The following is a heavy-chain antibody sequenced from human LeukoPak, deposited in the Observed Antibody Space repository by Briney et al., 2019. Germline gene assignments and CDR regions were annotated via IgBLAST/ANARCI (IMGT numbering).Heavy chain of an antibody. V-gene: IGHV5-51*01. Sequence: PGESLKISCKGSGYSFTSYWIGWVRQMPGKGLEWMGIIYPGDSDTRYSPSFQGQVTISADKSISTAYLQWSSLKASDTAMYYCARHVRRSSTSCYAGRCLGWFDPWGQGTLVTVSS. D-gene: IGHD2-2*01. CDR1: GYSFTSYW. CDR3: ARHVRRSSTSCYAGRCLGWFDP. J-gene: IGHJ5*02. CDR2: IYPGDSDT.